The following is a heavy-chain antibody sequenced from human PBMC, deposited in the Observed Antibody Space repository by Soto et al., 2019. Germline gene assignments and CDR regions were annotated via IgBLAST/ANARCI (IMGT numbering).Heavy chain of an antibody. CDR3: VKVAHSGRSLYNWFDP. J-gene: IGHJ5*02. CDR2: ISYDGSNK. Sequence: ESGGGVVQPGRSLRLSCAASGFTFSTYTMHWVRQAPGKGLEWVAVISYDGSNKYYADSVKGRFTISRDNSKNTLYLEMNSLRDEDTAVYYCVKVAHSGRSLYNWFDPWGQGTLVTVSS. CDR1: GFTFSTYT. D-gene: IGHD1-26*01. V-gene: IGHV3-30-3*01.